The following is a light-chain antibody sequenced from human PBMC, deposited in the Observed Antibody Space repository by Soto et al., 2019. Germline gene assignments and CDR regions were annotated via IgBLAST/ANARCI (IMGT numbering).Light chain of an antibody. CDR1: SGHSSYA. V-gene: IGLV4-69*01. CDR3: QTWGTGIVV. CDR2: LNSDGSH. Sequence: QLVLTQSPSASASLGASVKLTCTLSSGHSSYAIAWHQQQPEKGPRYLMKLNSDGSHSKGDGIPDRLSGCSSGAERYLTISSLQSEDEADYYCQTWGTGIVVFGGGTQLTVL. J-gene: IGLJ2*01.